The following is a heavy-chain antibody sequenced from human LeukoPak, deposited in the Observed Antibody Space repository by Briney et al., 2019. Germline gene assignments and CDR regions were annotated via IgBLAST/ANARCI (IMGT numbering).Heavy chain of an antibody. D-gene: IGHD6-13*01. Sequence: GASVKVSCKASGYTFTDYYMHWVRQAPGQGLEWMGWINPNSGGTNYAQKFQGRVTMTRDTSISTAYMELSRLRSDDTAVFYCAREEVIAAAGPTLDYWGQGALFTVSS. CDR1: GYTFTDYY. V-gene: IGHV1-2*02. CDR3: AREEVIAAAGPTLDY. CDR2: INPNSGGT. J-gene: IGHJ4*02.